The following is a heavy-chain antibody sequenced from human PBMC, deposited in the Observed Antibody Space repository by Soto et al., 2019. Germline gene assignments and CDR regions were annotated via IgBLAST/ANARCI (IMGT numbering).Heavy chain of an antibody. Sequence: QVQLVESGGGVVQPGRSLRLSCAVSGFTVSTYGMHWVRQAPGKGLEWVAVISRDGGTKYYADSVKGRFTISRDNSRNRLFLEMIRLIGDDRAGSYCTGEVASGYWGQGTLVTVSS. D-gene: IGHD2-8*02. V-gene: IGHV3-30*03. CDR2: ISRDGGTK. J-gene: IGHJ4*02. CDR1: GFTVSTYG. CDR3: TGEVASGY.